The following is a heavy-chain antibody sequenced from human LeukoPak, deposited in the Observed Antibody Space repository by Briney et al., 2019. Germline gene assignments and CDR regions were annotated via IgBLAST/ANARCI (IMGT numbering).Heavy chain of an antibody. Sequence: SETLSLICTVSGGSMNNYYGTWIRQPPGKGLEWIGYIYYSGNTNYNPSLESRVTISIDTSKNQFSLRMSSVTAADTAVYYCARPRSQLLGNDAFGVWGQGTMVTVSS. CDR2: IYYSGNT. CDR3: ARPRSQLLGNDAFGV. J-gene: IGHJ3*01. V-gene: IGHV4-59*08. CDR1: GGSMNNYY. D-gene: IGHD6-19*01.